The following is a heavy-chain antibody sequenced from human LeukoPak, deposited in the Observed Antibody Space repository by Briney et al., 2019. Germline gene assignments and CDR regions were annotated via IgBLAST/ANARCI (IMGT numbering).Heavy chain of an antibody. J-gene: IGHJ1*01. CDR3: AVLTSGWRFQH. V-gene: IGHV3-53*01. D-gene: IGHD6-19*01. CDR2: IYGGGDT. CDR1: GTTASDKY. Sequence: GASLRLSREVSGTTASDKYMSSVRQAPGKGLECVSLIYGGGDTYYTNSVKGRFTISRDNSKNTLYLQMNSLRAEDTAVHYCAVLTSGWRFQHWGQGTLVTVSS.